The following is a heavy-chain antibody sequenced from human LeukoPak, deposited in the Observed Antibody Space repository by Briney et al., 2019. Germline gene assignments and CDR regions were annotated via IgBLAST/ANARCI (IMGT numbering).Heavy chain of an antibody. Sequence: KTSETLSLTCTVSGGSISSGGYYWSWIRQPPGKGLEWIGEINHSGSTNYNPSLKSRVTISVDTSKNQFSLKLSSVTAADTAVYYCARGGPRFTSSGGWYGYWGQGTLVTVSS. D-gene: IGHD6-19*01. CDR1: GGSISSGGYY. CDR3: ARGGPRFTSSGGWYGY. CDR2: INHSGST. J-gene: IGHJ4*02. V-gene: IGHV4-39*07.